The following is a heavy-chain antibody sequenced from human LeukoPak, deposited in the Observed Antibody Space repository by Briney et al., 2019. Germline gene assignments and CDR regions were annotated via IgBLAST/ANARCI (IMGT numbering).Heavy chain of an antibody. CDR1: GFTLSSDG. J-gene: IGHJ4*02. D-gene: IGHD3-22*01. CDR3: AMEVRYYDFDY. Sequence: GRSLRLSCAASGFTLSSDGMHWVRQAPGKGLEWVAVISNDGSIIYYADSVKGRFTISRDNSKNTLFLQLNSLRGEDTGVYYCAMEVRYYDFDYWGQGTLVTVSS. V-gene: IGHV3-30*03. CDR2: ISNDGSII.